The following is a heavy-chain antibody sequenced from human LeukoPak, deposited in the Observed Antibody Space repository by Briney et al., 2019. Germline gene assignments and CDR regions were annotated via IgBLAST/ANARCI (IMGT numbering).Heavy chain of an antibody. CDR1: GFIFSSYW. Sequence: GGSLRLSCAASGFIFSSYWMSWVRQAPGKGLEWVANIKQDGSEKYYVDSVKARFTISRDNAKNSLYLQMNSLRAEDTAVYYCASRLPRGSYFDYWGQGTLVTVSS. V-gene: IGHV3-7*03. J-gene: IGHJ4*02. CDR3: ASRLPRGSYFDY. D-gene: IGHD5-12*01. CDR2: IKQDGSEK.